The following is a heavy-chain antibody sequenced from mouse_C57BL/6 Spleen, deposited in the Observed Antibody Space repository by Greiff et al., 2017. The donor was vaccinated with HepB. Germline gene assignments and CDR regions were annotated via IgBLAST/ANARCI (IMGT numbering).Heavy chain of an antibody. J-gene: IGHJ2*01. CDR2: IDPANGNT. CDR1: GFNIKNTY. CDR3: AAYYYGSSYGYFDY. D-gene: IGHD1-1*01. Sequence: EVQLQQSVAELVRPGASVKLSCTASGFNIKNTYMHWVKQRPEQGLEWIGRIDPANGNTKYAPKFQGKDTITADTSSNTAYLQISSLTSEDTAIYYCAAYYYGSSYGYFDYWGQGTTLTVSS. V-gene: IGHV14-3*01.